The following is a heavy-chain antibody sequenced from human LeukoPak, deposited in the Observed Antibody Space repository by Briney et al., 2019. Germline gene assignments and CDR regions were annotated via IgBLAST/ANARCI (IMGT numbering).Heavy chain of an antibody. CDR2: ISSNGGGT. CDR1: GFTFSSYA. Sequence: GGSLRLSCAASGFTFSSYAMHWVRQAPGKGLEYVSAISSNGGGTYYANSVKGRFTISRDNSKNTLYLQMGSLRGEDTAVYYCTRDRSRAEDDWGQGTLVTVSS. CDR3: TRDRSRAEDD. V-gene: IGHV3-64*01. D-gene: IGHD1-14*01. J-gene: IGHJ4*02.